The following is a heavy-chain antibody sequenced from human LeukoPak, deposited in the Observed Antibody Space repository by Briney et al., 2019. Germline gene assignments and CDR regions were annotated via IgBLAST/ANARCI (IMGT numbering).Heavy chain of an antibody. CDR2: INHSGST. D-gene: IGHD3-3*01. J-gene: IGHJ5*02. V-gene: IGHV4-34*01. CDR3: ARVRGTIFGVATYRGYWFDP. Sequence: SETLSLTCAVYGGSFSGYYWSWIRQLPGMGLEGIGEINHSGSTNYNPSLKSRVTISVDTSKNQFSLKLSSVTAADTAVYYCARVRGTIFGVATYRGYWFDPWGQGTLVTVSS. CDR1: GGSFSGYY.